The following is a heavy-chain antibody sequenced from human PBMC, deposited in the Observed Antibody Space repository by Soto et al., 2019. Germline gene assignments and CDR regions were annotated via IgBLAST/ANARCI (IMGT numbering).Heavy chain of an antibody. J-gene: IGHJ3*02. CDR2: IDPSDSYT. Sequence: GESLKISCKGSGYSFTSYWISWVRQMPGKGLEWMWRIDPSDSYTNYSPSFQGHVTISADKSISTAYLQWSSLKASDTAMYYCAILIAAAGLDGAFDIWGQGTMVTV. V-gene: IGHV5-10-1*01. D-gene: IGHD6-13*01. CDR3: AILIAAAGLDGAFDI. CDR1: GYSFTSYW.